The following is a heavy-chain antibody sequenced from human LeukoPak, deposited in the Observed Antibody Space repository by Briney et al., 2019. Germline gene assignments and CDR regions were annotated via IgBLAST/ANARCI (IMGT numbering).Heavy chain of an antibody. D-gene: IGHD5-18*01. V-gene: IGHV3-30*18. CDR1: GFTFISFG. CDR3: AKDRDATMWGFFDY. Sequence: GGSLRLSCAASGFTFISFGMHWVRQAPGKGLEWVALISYDGSNKYYADSVKGRFTISRDNSKNTLYLQMNSLRAEDTAVYYCAKDRDATMWGFFDYWGQGTLITVSS. J-gene: IGHJ4*02. CDR2: ISYDGSNK.